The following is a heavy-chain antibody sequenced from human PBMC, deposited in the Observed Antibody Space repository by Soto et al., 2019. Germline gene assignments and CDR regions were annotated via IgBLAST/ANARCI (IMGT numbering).Heavy chain of an antibody. J-gene: IGHJ6*02. V-gene: IGHV5-51*01. Sequence: GESLKISCKGSGYSFTSYWIGWVRQMPGKGLEWMGIVDPNDSDTRYSPSFQGQVTISADKSISSAYLQWSSLKASDTAMYYCARLVRASYYYYYGLDVWGQGTTVTVFS. CDR1: GYSFTSYW. CDR3: ARLVRASYYYYYGLDV. CDR2: VDPNDSDT.